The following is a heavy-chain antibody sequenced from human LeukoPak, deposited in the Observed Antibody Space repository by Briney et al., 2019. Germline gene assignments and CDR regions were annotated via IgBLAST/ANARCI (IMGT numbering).Heavy chain of an antibody. Sequence: GGSLRLSCAASGFTFSSYAMSWVRQAPGKGLEWVSAISGSGGSTYYADSVKGRFTISRDNSKNTLYLQMNSLRAEDTAVYYCAREGATTMTFYYYGMDVWGQGTTVTVSS. V-gene: IGHV3-23*01. CDR2: ISGSGGST. CDR1: GFTFSSYA. J-gene: IGHJ6*02. CDR3: AREGATTMTFYYYGMDV. D-gene: IGHD4-17*01.